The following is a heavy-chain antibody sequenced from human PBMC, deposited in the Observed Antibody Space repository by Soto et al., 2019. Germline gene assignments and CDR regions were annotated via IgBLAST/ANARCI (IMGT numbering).Heavy chain of an antibody. D-gene: IGHD3-10*01. Sequence: PGGSLRLSCAASGFTFSSYWMCWVRQAPGKGLEWVANIKQDGSEKYYVDSVKGRFTISRDNAKNSLYLQMNSLRAEDTAVYYCARYGLWFNTGNWFDPWGQGTLVTVSS. V-gene: IGHV3-7*01. J-gene: IGHJ5*02. CDR3: ARYGLWFNTGNWFDP. CDR1: GFTFSSYW. CDR2: IKQDGSEK.